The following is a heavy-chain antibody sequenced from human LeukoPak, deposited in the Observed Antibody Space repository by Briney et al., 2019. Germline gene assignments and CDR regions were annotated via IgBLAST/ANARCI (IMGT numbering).Heavy chain of an antibody. CDR3: AKDREGYCSSTSCRRGGNWFDP. V-gene: IGHV3-21*04. J-gene: IGHJ5*02. CDR2: ISSSSSYI. Sequence: SGGSLRLSCAASGFTFSSYWMHWVRQAPGKGLEWVSSISSSSSYIYYADSVKGRFTISRDNSKNTLYLQMNSLRAEDTAVYYCAKDREGYCSSTSCRRGGNWFDPWGQGTLVTVSS. D-gene: IGHD2-2*01. CDR1: GFTFSSYW.